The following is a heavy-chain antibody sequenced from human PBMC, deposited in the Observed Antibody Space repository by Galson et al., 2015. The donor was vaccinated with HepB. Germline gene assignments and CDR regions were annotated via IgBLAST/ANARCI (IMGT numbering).Heavy chain of an antibody. CDR1: GFTFDDYT. CDR2: ISWDSGAT. Sequence: SLRLSCAASGFTFDDYTMHWVRQAPGKGLEWVSLISWDSGATYYADSVKGRFTISRDNIKNSLYLQMNSLGTEDTALYYCAKDKAHATWDFDYWGQGTLVTVSS. D-gene: IGHD1-26*01. CDR3: AKDKAHATWDFDY. V-gene: IGHV3-43*01. J-gene: IGHJ4*02.